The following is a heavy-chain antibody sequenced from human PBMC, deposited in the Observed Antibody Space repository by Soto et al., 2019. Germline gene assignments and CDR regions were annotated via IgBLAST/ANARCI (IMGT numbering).Heavy chain of an antibody. V-gene: IGHV4-59*08. D-gene: IGHD3-16*02. CDR3: ARHPIQYDYIWGTYPYYFDY. Sequence: SETLSLTCTVSGGFISSHYWSWIRQPPGKALEWIGIMSYSGSTNYNPSLKSRVTVSLDTSKNQFSLKLSSVTAADTAVYYCARHPIQYDYIWGTYPYYFDYWGQGTLVTVSS. CDR1: GGFISSHY. J-gene: IGHJ4*02. CDR2: MSYSGST.